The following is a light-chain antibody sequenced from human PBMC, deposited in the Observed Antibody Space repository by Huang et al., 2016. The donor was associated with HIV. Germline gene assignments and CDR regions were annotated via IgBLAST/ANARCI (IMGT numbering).Light chain of an antibody. CDR1: QSVSSY. CDR3: QHYNNWPWWT. J-gene: IGKJ1*01. Sequence: EIVLTQSPATLSLSPGERATLSCRASQSVSSYLAGYQQKPGQATRLLIYSASTRATGIPARFSGSGSGTEFTLTISSLQSEDFAVYYCQHYNNWPWWTFGQGTKVEIK. V-gene: IGKV3-15*01. CDR2: SAS.